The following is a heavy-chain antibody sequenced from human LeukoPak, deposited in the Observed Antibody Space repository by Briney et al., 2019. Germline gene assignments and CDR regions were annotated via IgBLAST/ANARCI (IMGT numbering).Heavy chain of an antibody. V-gene: IGHV3-21*01. Sequence: GGSLRLSCAASGFTFSSYSMNWVRQAPGKGREWVSSISSSSSYIYYADSVKGRFTISRDNAKNSLYLQMNSLRAEDTAVYYCARAGYNWNYRYFDYWGQGTLVTVSS. CDR3: ARAGYNWNYRYFDY. CDR2: ISSSSSYI. D-gene: IGHD1-7*01. CDR1: GFTFSSYS. J-gene: IGHJ4*02.